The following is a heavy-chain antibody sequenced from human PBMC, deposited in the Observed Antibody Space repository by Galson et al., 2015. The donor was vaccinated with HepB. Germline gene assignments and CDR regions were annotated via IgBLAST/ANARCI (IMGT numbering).Heavy chain of an antibody. D-gene: IGHD3-3*01. V-gene: IGHV3-64*04. J-gene: IGHJ6*03. CDR1: GFTFSSYA. CDR3: AKLGTIFGVVSMGYYMDV. Sequence: SLRLSCAASGFTFSSYAMHWVRQAPGKGLEYVSAISSNGGSTYYADSVKGRFTISRDNSKNTLYLQMNSLRAEDTAVYYCAKLGTIFGVVSMGYYMDVWGKGTTVTVSS. CDR2: ISSNGGST.